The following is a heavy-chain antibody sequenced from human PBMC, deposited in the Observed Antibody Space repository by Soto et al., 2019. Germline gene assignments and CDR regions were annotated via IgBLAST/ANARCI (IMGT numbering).Heavy chain of an antibody. CDR2: IYYSGIT. CDR3: ARSNSGYYKWFDP. V-gene: IGHV4-39*01. Sequence: SETLSLTCTVSGDSISSSNYYWGWIRQPPGKWLEWIANIYYSGITYCNPSLKSRVAISVDTSKNQFSLKLSSVSAAETAIYYCARSNSGYYKWFDPWGQGTLVTVS. D-gene: IGHD3-22*01. J-gene: IGHJ5*02. CDR1: GDSISSSNYY.